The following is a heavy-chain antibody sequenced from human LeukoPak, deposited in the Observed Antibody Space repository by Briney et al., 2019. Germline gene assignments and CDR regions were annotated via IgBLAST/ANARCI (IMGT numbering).Heavy chain of an antibody. Sequence: GGSLRLSCVGSGFTFRSHAMGWVRQAPEKGLEFVSGIYENGGTTYYADSVKGRFSISRDNSKNTLYLQMDSLRGEDTAVYYCAKDFRIGYSAHFDYWGQGALVTVSS. CDR3: AKDFRIGYSAHFDY. CDR2: IYENGGTT. CDR1: GFTFRSHA. V-gene: IGHV3-23*01. J-gene: IGHJ4*02. D-gene: IGHD2-21*01.